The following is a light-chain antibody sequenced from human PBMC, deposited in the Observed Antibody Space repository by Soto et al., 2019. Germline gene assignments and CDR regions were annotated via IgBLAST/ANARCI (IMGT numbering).Light chain of an antibody. Sequence: DIQMTQSPSSLSASVGDRVTITCRASQGISNYLAWYQQKPGKVPNVLIYAASNLQSGVPSRFSGSGYGTDFTLTISSLQPEDVATYYCQKYDSVPFTFGPGTKVDLK. CDR3: QKYDSVPFT. CDR1: QGISNY. CDR2: AAS. V-gene: IGKV1-27*01. J-gene: IGKJ3*01.